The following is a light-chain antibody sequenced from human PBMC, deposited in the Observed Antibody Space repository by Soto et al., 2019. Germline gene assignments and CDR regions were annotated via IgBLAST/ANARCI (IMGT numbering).Light chain of an antibody. J-gene: IGLJ2*01. CDR3: GAWDSSLTGLV. CDR1: SSNIGNNY. CDR2: DNN. V-gene: IGLV1-51*01. Sequence: QSALTQPPSVSAAPGQKVTLSCSGSSSNIGNNYVSWYQQLPGTAPKLLIYDNNKRPSGTPDRFSGSKSGTSATLGITGLQTGDEADYYCGAWDSSLTGLVFGGGTKVTVL.